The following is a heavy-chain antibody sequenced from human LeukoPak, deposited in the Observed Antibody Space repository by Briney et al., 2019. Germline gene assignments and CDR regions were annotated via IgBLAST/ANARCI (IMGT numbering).Heavy chain of an antibody. CDR2: ISARGIST. CDR1: GFTFSSSA. CDR3: AKSFDFSDGHSPILTPFDS. J-gene: IGHJ4*02. Sequence: GGSLRLSCAASGFTFSSSAMSWVRQAPGKGLEWVSSISARGISTYYADSVKGRFTISRDNSKNTLYLQMNSLRGDDIGVYYCAKSFDFSDGHSPILTPFDSWGQGTLVSVSS. V-gene: IGHV3-23*01. D-gene: IGHD3-3*01.